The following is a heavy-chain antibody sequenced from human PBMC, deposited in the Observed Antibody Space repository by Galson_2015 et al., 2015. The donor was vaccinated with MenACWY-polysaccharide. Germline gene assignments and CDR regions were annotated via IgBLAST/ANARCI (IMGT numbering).Heavy chain of an antibody. CDR3: VKAHETSGWNRGPGY. V-gene: IGHV3-23*01. J-gene: IGHJ4*02. CDR1: GVTFTSYP. D-gene: IGHD1-1*01. Sequence: SLRLSCAASGVTFTSYPMSWIRQAPGKGPEWVTVISLDGRNTYYADPVKGRFTISRDNSKNTLYLQMHDLRAEDTAVYYCVKAHETSGWNRGPGYWGQGTLVTVSS. CDR2: ISLDGRNT.